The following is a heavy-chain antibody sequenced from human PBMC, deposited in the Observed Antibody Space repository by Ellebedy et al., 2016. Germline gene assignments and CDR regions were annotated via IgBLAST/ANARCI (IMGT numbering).Heavy chain of an antibody. Sequence: GESLKISCAASGFTFSGYAMNWVRQAPGKGPEWVSYISRDGNSIEYADSVKGRFTISRDNARDSVYLQMNRLRAEDTAVYFCARGETWALDYWGQGTLVTVSS. CDR1: GFTFSGYA. CDR3: ARGETWALDY. V-gene: IGHV3-48*03. J-gene: IGHJ4*02. CDR2: ISRDGNSI. D-gene: IGHD1-26*01.